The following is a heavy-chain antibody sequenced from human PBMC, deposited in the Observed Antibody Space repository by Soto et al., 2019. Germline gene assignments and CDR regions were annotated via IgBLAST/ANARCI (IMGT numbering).Heavy chain of an antibody. J-gene: IGHJ4*02. V-gene: IGHV4-59*08. CDR2: IYYTGST. D-gene: IGHD3-22*01. CDR1: GGSISSYF. Sequence: SETLSLTCTVSGGSISSYFWSWIRQPPGKGLEWIGYIYYTGSTNYNPSLKSRVTISVDTSKNQFSLKLSSVTAADTAVYYCARLTYYYDSSGYYPENVDYWGQGTLVTVSS. CDR3: ARLTYYYDSSGYYPENVDY.